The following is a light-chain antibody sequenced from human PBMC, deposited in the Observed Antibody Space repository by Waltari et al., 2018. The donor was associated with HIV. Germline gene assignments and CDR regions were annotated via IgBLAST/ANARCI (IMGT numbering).Light chain of an antibody. Sequence: RVMTQSPATLSVSPGARATLSCRASQSVSSNLAWYQQKPGQAPRLLIYGASTRATGIPARFSGSGSETEFTLTIGSLQSEDFAVYYCQEYKNWPLSTFGGGTKVEIK. CDR3: QEYKNWPLST. J-gene: IGKJ4*01. V-gene: IGKV3-15*01. CDR1: QSVSSN. CDR2: GAS.